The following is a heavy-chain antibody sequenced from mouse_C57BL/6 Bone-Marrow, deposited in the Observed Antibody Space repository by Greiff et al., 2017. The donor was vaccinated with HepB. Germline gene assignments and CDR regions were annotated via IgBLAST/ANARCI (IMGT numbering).Heavy chain of an antibody. J-gene: IGHJ4*01. Sequence: QVQLQQSGAELARPGASVKLSCKASGYTFTSYGISWVKQRTGQGLEWIGEIYPRSGNTYYNEKFKGKATLTADKSSSTAYMELRSLTSEDSAVYFCAREVYYYGSFYYAMDYWVKEPQSPSPQ. D-gene: IGHD1-1*01. CDR3: AREVYYYGSFYYAMDY. CDR2: IYPRSGNT. CDR1: GYTFTSYG. V-gene: IGHV1-81*01.